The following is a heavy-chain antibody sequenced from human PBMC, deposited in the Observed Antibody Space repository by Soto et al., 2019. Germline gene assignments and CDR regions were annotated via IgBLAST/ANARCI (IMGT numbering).Heavy chain of an antibody. Sequence: QVQLQESGPGLVKPSQTLSLTCTVSGGSISSGGYYWSWIRQHPGKGLEWIGYIYYSGSTYYNPSLESRVTISVDTAKNQFSLKLSSVTAADTAVYYCARDNHQDSSALDYWGQGTLVTVFS. CDR1: GGSISSGGYY. J-gene: IGHJ4*02. CDR2: IYYSGST. V-gene: IGHV4-31*03. D-gene: IGHD3-22*01. CDR3: ARDNHQDSSALDY.